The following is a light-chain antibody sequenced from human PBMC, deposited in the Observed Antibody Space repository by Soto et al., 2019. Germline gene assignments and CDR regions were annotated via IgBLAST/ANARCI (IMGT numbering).Light chain of an antibody. CDR2: GAS. CDR1: QSVSSNY. CDR3: QLFGSSPLYT. Sequence: EIALTQSPGTLSLSPGERATLSCRASQSVSSNYLNWYQQKPGQAPRLLIYGASSRATGIPDRFSGSGSGTDFTLTISRLEPEDFAVYYCQLFGSSPLYTFGQGTKLEIK. J-gene: IGKJ2*01. V-gene: IGKV3-20*01.